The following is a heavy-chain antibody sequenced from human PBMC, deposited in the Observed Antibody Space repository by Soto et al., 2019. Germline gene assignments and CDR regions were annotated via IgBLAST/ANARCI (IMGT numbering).Heavy chain of an antibody. J-gene: IGHJ4*02. CDR1: GYSYAKYW. D-gene: IGHD1-20*01. V-gene: IGHV5-51*01. CDR3: ARLASSWYKLEFDS. Sequence: GESLKISCKGSGYSYAKYWIGWVRQVPGKGLEWMGVIYPEDSDDIYSPAFQGQVTFSVDRSIRTAYLQWSSLRASDTAIYYCARLASSWYKLEFDSWGQGTQVTVSS. CDR2: IYPEDSDD.